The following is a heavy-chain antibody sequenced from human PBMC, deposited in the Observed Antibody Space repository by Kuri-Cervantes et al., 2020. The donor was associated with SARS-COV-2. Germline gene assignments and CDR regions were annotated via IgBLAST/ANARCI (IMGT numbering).Heavy chain of an antibody. CDR1: GYSFTSYW. J-gene: IGHJ2*01. CDR2: IYPGDSDT. CDR3: ARLKAAAGTFWYFDL. Sequence: GESLKISCEGSGYSFTSYWIGWVRQMPGKGLEWMGIIYPGDSDTRYSPSFQGQVTISADKSISTAYLQWSSLKASDTAMYYCARLKAAAGTFWYFDLWGRGTLVTVSS. D-gene: IGHD6-13*01. V-gene: IGHV5-51*01.